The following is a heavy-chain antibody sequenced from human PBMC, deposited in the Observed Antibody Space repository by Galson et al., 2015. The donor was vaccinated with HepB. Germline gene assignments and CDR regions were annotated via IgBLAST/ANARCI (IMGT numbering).Heavy chain of an antibody. V-gene: IGHV3-30*04. CDR3: AKTGDGYFDY. D-gene: IGHD7-27*01. CDR1: GFTFSSYA. CDR2: ISYDGSNK. Sequence: SLRLSCAASGFTFSSYAMHWVRQAPGKGLEWVAVISYDGSNKYYADSVKGRFTISRDNSKNTLYLQMNSLRAEDTAVYYCAKTGDGYFDYWGQGTLVTVSS. J-gene: IGHJ4*02.